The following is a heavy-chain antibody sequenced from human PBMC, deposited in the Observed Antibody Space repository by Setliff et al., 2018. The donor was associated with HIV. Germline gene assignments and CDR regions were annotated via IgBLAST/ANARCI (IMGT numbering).Heavy chain of an antibody. CDR2: IYTSGST. Sequence: SETLSLTCSVSGGSISSRSPYYWGWIRQPPGKGLEWIANIYTSGSTNYNPSLKSRVTISVDTSNNQFSLKLTSVTAADTAVYYCARAGSAAASPLDYWGQGALVTVSS. CDR3: ARAGSAAASPLDY. J-gene: IGHJ4*02. D-gene: IGHD6-6*01. CDR1: GGSISSRSPYY. V-gene: IGHV4-39*07.